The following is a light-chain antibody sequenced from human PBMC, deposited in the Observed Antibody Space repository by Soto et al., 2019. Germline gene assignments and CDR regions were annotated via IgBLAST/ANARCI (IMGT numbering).Light chain of an antibody. V-gene: IGLV2-8*01. J-gene: IGLJ2*01. CDR3: SSYAGSNNLV. CDR2: EVS. Sequence: QPVLTQPPSASGSPGQSVTISCTGTSSDVGDYNYVSWYQQHPGKAPKLMIYEVSKRPSGVPDRFSGSKSGNTASLTVSGLQAEDEADYYYSSYAGSNNLVFGGGTKLTVL. CDR1: SSDVGDYNY.